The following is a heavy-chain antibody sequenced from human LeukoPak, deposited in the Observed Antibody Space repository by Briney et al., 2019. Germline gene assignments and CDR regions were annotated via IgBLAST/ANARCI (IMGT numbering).Heavy chain of an antibody. V-gene: IGHV4-4*09. D-gene: IGHD1-26*01. CDR1: GGSISSYY. Sequence: SETLSLTSTVSGGSISSYYWSSIRQPPGKGLEWIGYIYTSGSTNYNPSLKSRVTISVDTSKNQFSLKLSSVTAADTAVYYCARHWKGELLPDVWGKGTTVTVSS. J-gene: IGHJ6*04. CDR3: ARHWKGELLPDV. CDR2: IYTSGST.